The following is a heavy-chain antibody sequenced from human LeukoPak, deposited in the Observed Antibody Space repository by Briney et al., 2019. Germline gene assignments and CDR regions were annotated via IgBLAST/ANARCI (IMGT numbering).Heavy chain of an antibody. CDR2: ISSSGSTI. CDR3: ARDRSSSWRNYFDY. Sequence: GGSLRLSCAASGFTFSSYEMNWVRQALGKGLEWVSYISSSGSTIYYADSVKGRFTISRDNAKNSLYLQMNSLRAEDTAVYYCARDRSSSWRNYFDYWGQGTLVTVSS. V-gene: IGHV3-48*03. J-gene: IGHJ4*02. D-gene: IGHD6-13*01. CDR1: GFTFSSYE.